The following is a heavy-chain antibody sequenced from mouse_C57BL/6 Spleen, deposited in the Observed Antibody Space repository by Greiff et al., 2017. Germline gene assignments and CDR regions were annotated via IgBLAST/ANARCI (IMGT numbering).Heavy chain of an antibody. CDR3: ARWGYYGSSYGYFDY. J-gene: IGHJ2*01. Sequence: EVKLMESEGGLVQPGSSMKLSCTASGFTFSDYYMAWVRPVPEKGLEWVANINYDGSSTYYLDSLKSRFIISRDNAKNILYLQMSSLKSEDTATYYGARWGYYGSSYGYFDYWGQGTTLTVSS. D-gene: IGHD1-1*01. CDR1: GFTFSDYY. V-gene: IGHV5-16*01. CDR2: INYDGSST.